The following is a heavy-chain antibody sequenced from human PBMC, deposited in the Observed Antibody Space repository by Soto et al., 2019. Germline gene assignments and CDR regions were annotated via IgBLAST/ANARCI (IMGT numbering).Heavy chain of an antibody. CDR3: ARVTGYSSGWYAFDI. V-gene: IGHV1-18*01. Sequence: ASVKVSCKASGYTFTRSGISWVRQAPGQGLEWMGWISAYNGNTNYAQKLQGRVTMTTDTSTSTAYMELRSLRSDDTAVYYCARVTGYSSGWYAFDIWGQGTMVTVSS. D-gene: IGHD6-19*01. J-gene: IGHJ3*02. CDR2: ISAYNGNT. CDR1: GYTFTRSG.